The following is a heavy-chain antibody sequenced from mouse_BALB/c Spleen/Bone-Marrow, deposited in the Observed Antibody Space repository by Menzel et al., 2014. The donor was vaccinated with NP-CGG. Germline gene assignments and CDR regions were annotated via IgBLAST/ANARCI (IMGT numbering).Heavy chain of an antibody. CDR2: IYPGNGDT. CDR1: GYTFTSYN. D-gene: IGHD2-14*01. J-gene: IGHJ2*01. V-gene: IGHV1-12*01. CDR3: ARGGTPYYFDY. Sequence: LQQSGAELVKPGASVKMSCKASGYTFTSYNMHWVKQTPGQGLEWIGAIYPGNGDTSYNQKFKGKATLTADKSSSTAYMQPSSLTSEDSAVYYCARGGTPYYFDYWGQGTTLTVSS.